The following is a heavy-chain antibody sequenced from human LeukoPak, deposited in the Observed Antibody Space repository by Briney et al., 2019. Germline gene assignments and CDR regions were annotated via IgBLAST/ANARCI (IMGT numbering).Heavy chain of an antibody. Sequence: QPGGSLRLSCAASGFTFSNYAMSWVRQAPGKGLEWGLAISGSGGSTYYADSVKGRFTISRDNSKNTVYLQMRSLRAEDTAVYYRARVLGIVGATTGFNYWGQGTLVTVSS. CDR3: ARVLGIVGATTGFNY. D-gene: IGHD1-26*01. J-gene: IGHJ4*02. CDR2: ISGSGGST. CDR1: GFTFSNYA. V-gene: IGHV3-23*01.